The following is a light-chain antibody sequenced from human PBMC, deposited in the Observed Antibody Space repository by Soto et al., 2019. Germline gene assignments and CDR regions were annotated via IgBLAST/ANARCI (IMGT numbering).Light chain of an antibody. CDR3: KQYGRSPLWT. J-gene: IGKJ1*01. V-gene: IGKV3-20*01. CDR2: GAS. CDR1: QSVSSSY. Sequence: DIVLTQSPGTLSLSPGERATLSCSASQSVSSSYLAWYQQKPGQAPRLLIYGASSRATGIPDRFSGSGSGTHVSLTNSRLEPEDFAVYYGKQYGRSPLWTCGLGTKVEIK.